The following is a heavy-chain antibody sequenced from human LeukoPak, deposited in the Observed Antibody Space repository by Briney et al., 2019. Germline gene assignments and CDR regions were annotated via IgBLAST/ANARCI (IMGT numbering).Heavy chain of an antibody. J-gene: IGHJ6*03. V-gene: IGHV4-34*01. D-gene: IGHD5-12*01. CDR1: IDSFSNYH. CDR2: VNESGGT. CDR3: ARLVATMFHYYYYMDV. Sequence: SETLSLTCAVYIDSFSNYHWNWIRQTPAKGMEWIGEVNESGGTNISPSLRSRVILSVDTSKNQFSLKLSSVTAADTAVYYCARLVATMFHYYYYMDVWGKGTTVTVSS.